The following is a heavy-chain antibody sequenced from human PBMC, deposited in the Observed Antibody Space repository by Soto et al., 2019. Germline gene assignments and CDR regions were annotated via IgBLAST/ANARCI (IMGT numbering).Heavy chain of an antibody. CDR3: ARVYSSGWYLLDY. D-gene: IGHD6-19*01. Sequence: PSETLSLTCGVSGGPISSFYWSWIRQPPGKGLEWIGYIYSSGSTNYNPSLKSRVTISVDSSKNQLSLNLSSVPAADTAVSYCARVYSSGWYLLDYWGQGTLVTVS. CDR1: GGPISSFY. CDR2: IYSSGST. J-gene: IGHJ4*02. V-gene: IGHV4-59*01.